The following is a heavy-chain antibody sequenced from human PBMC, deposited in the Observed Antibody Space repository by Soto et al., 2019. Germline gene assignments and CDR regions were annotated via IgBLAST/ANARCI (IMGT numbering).Heavy chain of an antibody. D-gene: IGHD6-19*01. J-gene: IGHJ3*02. CDR3: ARGPVAVADGDAFDI. Sequence: ASVKVSCKASGYTFTSYYMHWVRQAPGQGLEWMGIINPSGGSTSYAQKLQGRVTMTRDTSTSTDYMELSSLRSEDTAVYYSARGPVAVADGDAFDIWGQGTMVTVSS. CDR1: GYTFTSYY. V-gene: IGHV1-46*01. CDR2: INPSGGST.